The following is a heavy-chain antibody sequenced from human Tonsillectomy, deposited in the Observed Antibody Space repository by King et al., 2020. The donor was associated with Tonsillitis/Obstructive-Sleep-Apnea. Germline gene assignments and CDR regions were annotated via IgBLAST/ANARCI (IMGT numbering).Heavy chain of an antibody. D-gene: IGHD5-18*01. CDR3: ATGRDTGLVIDAFDN. CDR1: GFTFSSYA. Sequence: DVQLVESGGGLVQPGGSLRLACAASGFTFSSYAMSWVRQAPGKGLEWVSAISGSGGSTYYAESVKGRITISRDNSKNTLYLQMKTQRAEDTAVYYCATGRDTGLVIDAFDNWGQGTMVTVSS. J-gene: IGHJ3*02. CDR2: ISGSGGST. V-gene: IGHV3-23*04.